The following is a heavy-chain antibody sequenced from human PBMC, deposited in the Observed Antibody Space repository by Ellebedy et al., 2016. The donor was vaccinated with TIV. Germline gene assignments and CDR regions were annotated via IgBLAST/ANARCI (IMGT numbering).Heavy chain of an antibody. CDR2: IKSDGSST. D-gene: IGHD4-11*01. CDR1: GFTFGRYR. V-gene: IGHV3-74*01. CDR3: ARDRGDYSISGP. Sequence: GESLKISCVASGFTFGRYRMHWVRQAPGNKLVWVSRIKSDGSSTTYADSVKGRFTTSRDKARNTLYLQMNSLRGEDTAVYFCARDRGDYSISGPWGQGTLVTVSS. J-gene: IGHJ5*02.